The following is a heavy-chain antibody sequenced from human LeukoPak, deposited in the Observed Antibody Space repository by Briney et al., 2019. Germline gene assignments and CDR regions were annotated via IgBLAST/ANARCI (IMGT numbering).Heavy chain of an antibody. J-gene: IGHJ4*02. CDR1: GFTFTNAW. Sequence: KAGGSLRLSCAASGFTFTNAWMTWVRQAPGKGLEWVGRIKSKRDGGTIDYAAPVKGRFTISRDDSKDTLYLQMNNLKIEDAAIYYCTTGGSAWNFDYWGQGTLVTVSS. V-gene: IGHV3-15*01. D-gene: IGHD2-15*01. CDR2: IKSKRDGGTI. CDR3: TTGGSAWNFDY.